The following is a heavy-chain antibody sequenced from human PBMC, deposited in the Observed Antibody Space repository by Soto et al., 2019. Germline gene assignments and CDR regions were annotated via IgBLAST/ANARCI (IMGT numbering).Heavy chain of an antibody. Sequence: QVQLVQSGAEVKKPGASVTVSCRSSGDTFNDYYIHWVRQAPGQGLEWMGWINPNGGVTKYAQKFQGWVTMTRDTSIRTVYMQRSRLRSDDTAVYYWARESGGATATLDYYYFYMYVWGTGTTVTVSS. CDR2: INPNGGVT. J-gene: IGHJ6*03. V-gene: IGHV1-2*04. CDR3: ARESGGATATLDYYYFYMYV. D-gene: IGHD5-12*01. CDR1: GDTFNDYY.